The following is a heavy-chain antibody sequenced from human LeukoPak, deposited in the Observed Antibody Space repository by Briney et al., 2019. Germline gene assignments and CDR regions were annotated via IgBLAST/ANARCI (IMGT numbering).Heavy chain of an antibody. Sequence: SETLSLTCAVYGGSFSGYYWSWIRQPPGKGLEWIGEINHSGSTNYNPSLKSRVTISVDTSKNQFSLKLSSVTAADTAVYYCARGVYNYGGHNWFDPWGQGTLVTVSS. CDR3: ARGVYNYGGHNWFDP. J-gene: IGHJ5*02. CDR2: INHSGST. V-gene: IGHV4-34*01. CDR1: GGSFSGYY. D-gene: IGHD5-18*01.